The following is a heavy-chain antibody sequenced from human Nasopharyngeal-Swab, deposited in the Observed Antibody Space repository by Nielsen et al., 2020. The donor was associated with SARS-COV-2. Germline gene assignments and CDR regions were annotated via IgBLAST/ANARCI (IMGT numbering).Heavy chain of an antibody. V-gene: IGHV3-33*01. Sequence: GGSLRLSCAASGFTFSNYGMHWVRQAPGKGLEWVAVIWYDGSNKYYADSVKGRFTISRDNSKNTVYLQMNSLRAEDTAVYCCAAAPSGDYGGYWGQGTLVTVSS. CDR1: GFTFSNYG. D-gene: IGHD4-23*01. CDR2: IWYDGSNK. J-gene: IGHJ4*02. CDR3: AAAPSGDYGGY.